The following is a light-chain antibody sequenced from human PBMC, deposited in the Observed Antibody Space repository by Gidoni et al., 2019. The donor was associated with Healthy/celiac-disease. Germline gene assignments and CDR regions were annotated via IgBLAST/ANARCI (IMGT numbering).Light chain of an antibody. CDR1: QSVSSSY. CDR2: GAS. Sequence: EIVLTQSPGTLSLSPGERASLSCRDSQSVSSSYLAWYQQKPGQAPRLLIYGASSRATGIPDRFSGSGSGTDFTLTISRLEPENFAVYYCQQYGSSPCSFGQXTKLEIK. V-gene: IGKV3-20*01. J-gene: IGKJ2*04. CDR3: QQYGSSPCS.